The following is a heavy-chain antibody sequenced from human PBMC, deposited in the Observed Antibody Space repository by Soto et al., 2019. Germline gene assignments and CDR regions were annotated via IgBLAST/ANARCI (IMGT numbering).Heavy chain of an antibody. D-gene: IGHD6-19*01. J-gene: IGHJ6*02. CDR1: GFTFSSYG. CDR3: AKAGSSGPDV. CDR2: ISYDGSNK. V-gene: IGHV3-30*18. Sequence: GSLRLSCATSGFTFSSYGMHWVRQAPGKGLEWVAVISYDGSNKYYADSVKGRFTISRDNSKNTLHLQMNSLRAEDTAVYYCAKAGSSGPDVWGQGTTVTVSS.